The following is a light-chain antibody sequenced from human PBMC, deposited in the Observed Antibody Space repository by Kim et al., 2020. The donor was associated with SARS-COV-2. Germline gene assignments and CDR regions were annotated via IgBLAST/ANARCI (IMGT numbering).Light chain of an antibody. CDR2: RNN. J-gene: IGLJ3*02. V-gene: IGLV10-54*04. Sequence: RPTANLTCTGNNNTVGNQGAAWLQQHQGHPPKLLSYRNNNRPSGISERFSASRSGDTASLTITGLQPEDETDYYCSAWDSSLNAWVFGGGTQLTVL. CDR1: NNTVGNQG. CDR3: SAWDSSLNAWV.